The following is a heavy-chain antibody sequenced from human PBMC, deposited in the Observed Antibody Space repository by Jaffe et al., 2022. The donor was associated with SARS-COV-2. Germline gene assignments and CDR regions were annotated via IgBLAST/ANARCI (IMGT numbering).Heavy chain of an antibody. J-gene: IGHJ4*02. CDR1: GFTVSSSY. D-gene: IGHD3-16*01. CDR3: ARDDGQGGPFDY. CDR2: IRSGGDT. Sequence: EVQLVQSGGGLVRPGGSLRLSCAVSGFTVSSSYMNWVRQAPGKGLEWVSIIRSGGDTIYADSVKGRFSISRDNPKNTVYLQMNSLRDEDTAVYFCARDDGQGGPFDYWGQGALVTVSS. V-gene: IGHV3-66*02.